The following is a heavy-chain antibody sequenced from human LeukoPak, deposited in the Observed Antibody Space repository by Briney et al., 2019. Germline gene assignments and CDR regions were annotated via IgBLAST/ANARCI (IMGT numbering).Heavy chain of an antibody. Sequence: TLSLTCTVSGGSISSYYWSWIRQPPGKALEWLARIDWDDDKYYSTSLKTRLTISKDTSKKQVVLTMTNMDPVDTATYYCARHASGELDYWGQGTLVTVSS. CDR2: IDWDDDK. J-gene: IGHJ4*02. CDR1: GGSISSYYW. D-gene: IGHD1-26*01. V-gene: IGHV2-70*11. CDR3: ARHASGELDY.